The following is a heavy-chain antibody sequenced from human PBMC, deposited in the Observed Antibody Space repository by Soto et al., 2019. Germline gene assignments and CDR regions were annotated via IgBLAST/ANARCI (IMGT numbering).Heavy chain of an antibody. V-gene: IGHV4-34*01. J-gene: IGHJ6*02. CDR3: ARGRYYYYVMDV. CDR1: GGSFSGYY. CDR2: INHSGST. Sequence: SETLSLTCAVYGGSFSGYYWSWIRQPPGKGLEWIGEINHSGSTNYNPSLKSRVTISVDTSKNQFSLKLSSVTAADTAVYYCARGRYYYYVMDVWGQGTTVTVSS.